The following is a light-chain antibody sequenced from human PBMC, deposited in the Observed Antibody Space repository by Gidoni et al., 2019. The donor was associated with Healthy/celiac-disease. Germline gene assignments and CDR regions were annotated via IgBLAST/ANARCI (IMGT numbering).Light chain of an antibody. Sequence: TLSGSPGDRDTLSCRASQSVSSYLAWYQQKPGQAPRLLIYGASSRDTGVPARFSGSGSGTEFTLTISSLQSEDFAIYYCQQYNSWPRTFGQGTKLEIK. J-gene: IGKJ2*01. CDR1: QSVSSY. CDR2: GAS. V-gene: IGKV3-15*01. CDR3: QQYNSWPRT.